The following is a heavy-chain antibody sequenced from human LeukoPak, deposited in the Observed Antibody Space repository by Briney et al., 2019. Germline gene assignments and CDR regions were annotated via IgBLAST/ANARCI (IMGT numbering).Heavy chain of an antibody. CDR3: ARDRWLQLSYYYGMDV. J-gene: IGHJ6*02. CDR2: IYYSGSA. D-gene: IGHD5-24*01. CDR1: GGSISSSSYY. V-gene: IGHV4-39*01. Sequence: SETLSLTCTVSGGSISSSSYYWGRIRQPPGKGLEWIGSIYYSGSAYYNPSLKSRVTISVDTSKNQFSLKLSSVTAADTAVYYCARDRWLQLSYYYGMDVWGQGTTVTVSS.